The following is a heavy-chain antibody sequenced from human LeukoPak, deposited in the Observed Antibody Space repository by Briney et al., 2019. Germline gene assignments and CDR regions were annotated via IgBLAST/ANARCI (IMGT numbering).Heavy chain of an antibody. Sequence: PGGSLRLSCAASGFNFGVFWMSWVRQAPGRGLQWVASMNEGGSHIYYEDSVKGRFTISRDNARKSLFLQMNSLRAEDTAVYYCARAGGGEWELLGYYYYYMDVWGKGTTVTVSS. V-gene: IGHV3-7*01. J-gene: IGHJ6*03. D-gene: IGHD1-26*01. CDR3: ARAGGGEWELLGYYYYYMDV. CDR1: GFNFGVFW. CDR2: MNEGGSHI.